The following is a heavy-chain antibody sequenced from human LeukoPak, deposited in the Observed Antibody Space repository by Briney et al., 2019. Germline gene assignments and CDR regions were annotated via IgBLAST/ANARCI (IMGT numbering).Heavy chain of an antibody. CDR1: GYTFTNYG. J-gene: IGHJ4*02. V-gene: IGHV1-18*01. CDR2: ISAYNGNT. Sequence: ASVKVSCKAAGYTFTNYGISWVRQAPGQGLEWMGWISAYNGNTNYAQKLQGRVTMTTDTSTSTAYMELRSLRSDDTAVYYCARVVPGIAVAGRGFDYWGQGTLVTVSS. D-gene: IGHD6-19*01. CDR3: ARVVPGIAVAGRGFDY.